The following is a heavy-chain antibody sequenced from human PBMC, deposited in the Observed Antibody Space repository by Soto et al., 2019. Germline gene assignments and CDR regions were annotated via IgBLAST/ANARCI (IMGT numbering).Heavy chain of an antibody. CDR1: GGSISNYY. D-gene: IGHD4-17*01. V-gene: IGHV4-59*01. J-gene: IGHJ4*02. CDR3: AREMTTLGPFDY. CDR2: VFYSGAT. Sequence: ETLSLTCAVSGGSISNYYWSWLRQPPGKELEWIGYVFYSGATNYNPSLKSRVTISIDTSKNQFSLKLSSVTAADTAVYYCAREMTTLGPFDYWGQGTLVTVSS.